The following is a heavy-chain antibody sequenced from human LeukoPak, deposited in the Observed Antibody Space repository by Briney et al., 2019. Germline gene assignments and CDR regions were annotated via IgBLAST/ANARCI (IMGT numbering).Heavy chain of an antibody. CDR2: IYYSGST. Sequence: SETLSLTCTVSGGSISSYYWSWIRQPPGKGLEWIGYIYYSGSTNYNASLRSRVTISVDTSKSQFSLKLSSVTAADTAVYYCARVLKGRAPFDYWGQGTLVTVSS. CDR1: GGSISSYY. V-gene: IGHV4-59*01. J-gene: IGHJ4*02. CDR3: ARVLKGRAPFDY.